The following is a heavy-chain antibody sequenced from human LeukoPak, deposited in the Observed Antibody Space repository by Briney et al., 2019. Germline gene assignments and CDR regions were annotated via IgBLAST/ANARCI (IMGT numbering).Heavy chain of an antibody. CDR3: AGGPLQGLVAVPATDYYYTDV. CDR2: IKQDGSEK. J-gene: IGHJ6*03. D-gene: IGHD2-15*01. V-gene: IGHV3-7*01. Sequence: PGGSLRLSCVVSGFTFSSYWMSWVRQAPGKGLEWVANIKQDGSEKYYVDSVKGRFTISRDNPKNSLYLQMNSLRAEDTAVYYCAGGPLQGLVAVPATDYYYTDVWGKGTTVTVSS. CDR1: GFTFSSYW.